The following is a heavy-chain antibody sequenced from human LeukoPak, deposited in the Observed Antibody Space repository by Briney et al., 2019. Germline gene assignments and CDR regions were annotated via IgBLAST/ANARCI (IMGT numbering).Heavy chain of an antibody. V-gene: IGHV4-59*12. CDR1: GASISSYY. J-gene: IGHJ6*03. CDR2: IYHSGST. CDR3: ARAPYYDDIAYYMDV. D-gene: IGHD3-3*01. Sequence: SETLSLTCTVSGASISSYYWGWIRQPPGKGLEWIGYIYHSGSTYYNPSLKSRVTISVDRSKNQFSLKLSSVTAADTAVYYCARAPYYDDIAYYMDVWGKGTTVTVSS.